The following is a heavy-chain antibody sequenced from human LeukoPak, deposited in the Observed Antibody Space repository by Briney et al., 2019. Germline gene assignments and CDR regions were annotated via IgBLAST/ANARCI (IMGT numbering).Heavy chain of an antibody. Sequence: GGSLRLSCAASGFTFSAYAMRWVRQTPGKGLEWVSSISGSGVNTYYAESVKGRFTISRDNSKNTLYLQMNSLRAEDTAEYYCASSNDILTGFFDYWGQGTLVTVSS. D-gene: IGHD3-9*01. CDR2: ISGSGVNT. J-gene: IGHJ4*02. V-gene: IGHV3-23*01. CDR1: GFTFSAYA. CDR3: ASSNDILTGFFDY.